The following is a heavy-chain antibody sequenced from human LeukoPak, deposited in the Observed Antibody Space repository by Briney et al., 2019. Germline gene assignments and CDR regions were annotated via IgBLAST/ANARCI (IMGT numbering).Heavy chain of an antibody. J-gene: IGHJ4*02. Sequence: SGPTLVKPTQTLTLTCTFSGFSLSTSGVGVGWIRQPPGKALEWLSLIYWNDDKRYSPSLKSRLTITKDTSKNQVVLTMTNMDPVDTATYYCAHRRSRSAPSFLFFDYWGQGTLVTVSS. CDR1: GFSLSTSGVG. CDR2: IYWNDDK. D-gene: IGHD3-10*01. CDR3: AHRRSRSAPSFLFFDY. V-gene: IGHV2-5*01.